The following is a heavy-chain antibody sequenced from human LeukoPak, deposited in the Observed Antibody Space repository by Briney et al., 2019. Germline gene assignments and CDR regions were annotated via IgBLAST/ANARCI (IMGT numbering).Heavy chain of an antibody. CDR3: ASQLGDASDI. D-gene: IGHD6-13*01. CDR2: ISSSSSTI. Sequence: GGSLRLSCAASGFTFSSYSMNWVRQAPGKVLEWVSYISSSSSTIYYADSVKGRFTISRDNGKNSLYLQMNNLRAEDTAVYYCASQLGDASDIWGQGTMVTVSS. CDR1: GFTFSSYS. V-gene: IGHV3-48*01. J-gene: IGHJ3*02.